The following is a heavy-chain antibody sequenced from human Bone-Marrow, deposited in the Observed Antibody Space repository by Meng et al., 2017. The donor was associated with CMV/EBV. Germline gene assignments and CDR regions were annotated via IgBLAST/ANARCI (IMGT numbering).Heavy chain of an antibody. CDR1: GFTVSSNY. D-gene: IGHD5-24*01. J-gene: IGHJ6*02. V-gene: IGHV3-21*01. CDR2: ISSSSSYI. Sequence: GESLKISCAASGFTVSSNYMSWVRQAPGKGLEWVSSISSSSSYIYYADSVKGRFTISRDNAKNSLYLQMNSLRAEDTAVYYCAREVMATMGVYYYGMDVWGQGTTVTVSS. CDR3: AREVMATMGVYYYGMDV.